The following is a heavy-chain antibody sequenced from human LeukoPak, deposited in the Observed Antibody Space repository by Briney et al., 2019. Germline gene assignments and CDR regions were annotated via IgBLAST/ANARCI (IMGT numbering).Heavy chain of an antibody. CDR1: GFTFSSYA. CDR2: ISWNSGSI. Sequence: GGSLRLSCAASGFTFSSYAMHWVRQAPGKGLEWVSGISWNSGSIGYADSVKGRFTISRDNAKNSLYLQMNSLRAEDTALYYCAKANYGDFDYWGQGTLVTVSS. J-gene: IGHJ4*02. D-gene: IGHD4-17*01. CDR3: AKANYGDFDY. V-gene: IGHV3-9*01.